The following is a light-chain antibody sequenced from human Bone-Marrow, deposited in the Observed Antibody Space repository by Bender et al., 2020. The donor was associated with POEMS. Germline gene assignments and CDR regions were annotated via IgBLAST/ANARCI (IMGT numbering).Light chain of an antibody. V-gene: IGLV2-23*02. CDR2: EVA. CDR1: SNDVGKFKF. CDR3: YAFTAINTFAYV. J-gene: IGLJ1*01. Sequence: QSALTQPASVSGSPGQSITISCTGTSNDVGKFKFVSWYQQRPGTAPKLIIYEVAKRPSGVSDRFSGSKSGNTASLTVSGLQAEDEAVYFCYAFTAINTFAYVFGTGTTVTVL.